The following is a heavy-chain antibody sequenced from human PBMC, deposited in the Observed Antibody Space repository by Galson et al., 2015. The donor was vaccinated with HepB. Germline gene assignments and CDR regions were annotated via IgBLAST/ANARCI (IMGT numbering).Heavy chain of an antibody. CDR1: GYTFTNYA. J-gene: IGHJ3*02. D-gene: IGHD3-16*01. Sequence: SVKVSCKASGYTFTNYAMHWVRQAPGQRLEWLGWINVGNGNTKYSQKFQGRVTITRDSSASTAYMELSSLRSEDTAVYYCARRGGRTFDIWGQGTMVTVSS. CDR2: INVGNGNT. CDR3: ARRGGRTFDI. V-gene: IGHV1-3*01.